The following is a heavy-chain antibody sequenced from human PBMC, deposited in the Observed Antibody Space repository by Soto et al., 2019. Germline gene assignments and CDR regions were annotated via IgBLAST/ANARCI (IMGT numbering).Heavy chain of an antibody. D-gene: IGHD2-2*01. CDR3: AAEPLSGYAPFDY. CDR1: GFTFTSSA. Sequence: GAAVKVSCKDSGFTFTSSAVQWVRQARGQRLEWIGWIVVGSGNTNYAQKFQERVTITRDMSTSTAYTELSSLRSEDTAVYYCAAEPLSGYAPFDYWGQGTLVTVSS. V-gene: IGHV1-58*01. J-gene: IGHJ4*02. CDR2: IVVGSGNT.